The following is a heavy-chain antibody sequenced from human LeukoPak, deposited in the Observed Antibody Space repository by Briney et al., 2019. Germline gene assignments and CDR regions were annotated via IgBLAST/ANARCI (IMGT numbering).Heavy chain of an antibody. V-gene: IGHV1-69*04. J-gene: IGHJ5*02. D-gene: IGHD4-11*01. Sequence: ASVKVSCKASGGTFSSYAISWVRQAPGQGLEWMGRIIPILGIANYAQKFQGRVTITADKSTSTAYMELSSLRSEDTAVYYRARLQDWFDPWGQGTLVTVSS. CDR1: GGTFSSYA. CDR3: ARLQDWFDP. CDR2: IIPILGIA.